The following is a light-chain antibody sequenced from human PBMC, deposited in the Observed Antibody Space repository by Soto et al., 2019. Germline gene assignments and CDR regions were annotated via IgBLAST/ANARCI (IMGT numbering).Light chain of an antibody. CDR2: DAS. J-gene: IGKJ1*01. V-gene: IGKV3-15*01. CDR3: HQYNTWPRT. CDR1: QSVSSN. Sequence: EIVMTQSPATLSVSPGERATLSCRASQSVSSNLAWYQQKPGQAPRLLIYDASTRATGIPVRFSGSGSGTEFTLTISSLQSEDFAVYYCHQYNTWPRTFGQGTKVEIK.